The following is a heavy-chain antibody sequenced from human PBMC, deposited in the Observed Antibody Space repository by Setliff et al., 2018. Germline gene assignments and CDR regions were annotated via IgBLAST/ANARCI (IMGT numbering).Heavy chain of an antibody. CDR1: GFTFSTYS. Sequence: KTGGSLRLSCAASGFTFSTYSMHWVRQAPGKGLEWVSSISPSSIYIYYADSVKGRFTISRDNAKNSLYLQMNSLRAEDTAVYYCATSDWYAAFDHWGQGTLVTVSS. CDR3: ATSDWYAAFDH. J-gene: IGHJ4*02. V-gene: IGHV3-21*04. CDR2: ISPSSIYI. D-gene: IGHD6-19*01.